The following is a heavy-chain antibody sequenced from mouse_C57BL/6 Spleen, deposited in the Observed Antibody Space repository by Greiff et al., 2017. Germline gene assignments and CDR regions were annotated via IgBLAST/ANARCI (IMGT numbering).Heavy chain of an antibody. CDR2: IDPSDSYT. J-gene: IGHJ2*01. CDR1: GYTFTSYW. V-gene: IGHV1-69*01. CDR3: ARLTTVVAPFDY. D-gene: IGHD1-1*01. Sequence: VQLQQPGAELVMPGASVKLSCKASGYTFTSYWMHWVKQRPGQGLEWIGEIDPSDSYTNYNQKFKGKSTLTVDKSSSTAYMQLSSLTSEDSAVYYCARLTTVVAPFDYWGQGTTLTVSS.